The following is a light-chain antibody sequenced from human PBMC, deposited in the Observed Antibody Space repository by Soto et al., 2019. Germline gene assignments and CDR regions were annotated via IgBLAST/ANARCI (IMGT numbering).Light chain of an antibody. Sequence: QSALTQPPSASGSPGQSVTISCTGTSSDLGAYDFVSWYQQHPGKAPKLMIYEVSKRPSGVPDRFSGSKSGNTASLTVTGLQAEDEADYYGSSYAGSNNLIFGGGTKLTVL. CDR2: EVS. J-gene: IGLJ2*01. V-gene: IGLV2-8*01. CDR3: SSYAGSNNLI. CDR1: SSDLGAYDF.